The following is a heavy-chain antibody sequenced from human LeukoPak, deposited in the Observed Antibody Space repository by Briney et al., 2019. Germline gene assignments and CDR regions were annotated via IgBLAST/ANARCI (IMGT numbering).Heavy chain of an antibody. J-gene: IGHJ6*02. CDR3: AREPRDCSSTSCYGRYYDFWSGYNDYYYYGMDV. CDR2: INHSGST. Sequence: SETLSLTCTVSGDSISSSSFYWGWIRQPPGKGLEWIGEINHSGSTNYNPSLKSRVTISVDTSKNQFSLKLSSVTAADTAVYYCAREPRDCSSTSCYGRYYDFWSGYNDYYYYGMDVWGQGTTVTVSS. V-gene: IGHV4-39*07. D-gene: IGHD2-2*01. CDR1: GDSISSSSFY.